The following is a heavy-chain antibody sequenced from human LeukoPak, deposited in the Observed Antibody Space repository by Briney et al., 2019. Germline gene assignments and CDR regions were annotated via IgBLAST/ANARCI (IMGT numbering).Heavy chain of an antibody. CDR3: AKAPRILDAFDV. D-gene: IGHD2/OR15-2a*01. CDR1: GFTVSNDY. V-gene: IGHV3-53*04. CDR2: IYSSGRT. Sequence: GGPLRLSCAASGFTVSNDYMGWVRQAPGKGLEWVSLIYSSGRTYYIDSVRGRFTISRHTSKNTLYLQMDSLTIEDTAVYYCAKAPRILDAFDVWATGQWSPSLQ. J-gene: IGHJ3*01.